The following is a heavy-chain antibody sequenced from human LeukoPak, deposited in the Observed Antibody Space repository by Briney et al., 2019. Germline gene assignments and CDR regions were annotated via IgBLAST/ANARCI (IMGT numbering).Heavy chain of an antibody. CDR3: AKDAERGFDFSNSLQP. CDR2: RWNDGSDK. Sequence: PGRSLRLSCTTSGFTFSHYAMHWVRQAPGKGLEWVAVRWNDGSDKYYGDSVKGRFTISRDNSKKTVYLQLSSLRVEHTAVYYCAKDAERGFDFSNSLQPWGQGTLVTVSS. J-gene: IGHJ4*02. D-gene: IGHD4-11*01. V-gene: IGHV3-33*06. CDR1: GFTFSHYA.